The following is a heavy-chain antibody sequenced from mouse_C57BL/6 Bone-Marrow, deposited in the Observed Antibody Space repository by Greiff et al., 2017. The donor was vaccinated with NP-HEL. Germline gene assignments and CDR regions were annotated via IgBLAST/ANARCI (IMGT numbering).Heavy chain of an antibody. CDR3: ARRRWLLLFAY. CDR1: GYTFTSYW. CDR2: IHPNSGST. J-gene: IGHJ3*01. V-gene: IGHV1-64*01. Sequence: QVQLQQPGAELVKPGASVKLSCKASGYTFTSYWMHWVKQRPGQGLEWIGMIHPNSGSTNYNEKFKSKATLTVDKSSSTAYMQLSSLTSEDSAVYYCARRRWLLLFAYWCRGTLVTVSA. D-gene: IGHD2-3*01.